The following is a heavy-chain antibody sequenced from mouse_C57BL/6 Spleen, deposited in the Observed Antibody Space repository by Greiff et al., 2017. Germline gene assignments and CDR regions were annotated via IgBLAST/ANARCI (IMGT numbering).Heavy chain of an antibody. J-gene: IGHJ1*03. CDR3: ARHGTTVVAKYFDV. CDR1: GFTFSSYT. D-gene: IGHD1-1*01. CDR2: ISGGGGNT. V-gene: IGHV5-9*01. Sequence: EVKLMESGGGLVKPEGSLKLSCAASGFTFSSYTMSWVRQTPEKRLEWVATISGGGGNTYYPDSVKGRFTISRDNAKNTLYLQMSSLRSEDTALYYCARHGTTVVAKYFDVWGTGTTVTVSS.